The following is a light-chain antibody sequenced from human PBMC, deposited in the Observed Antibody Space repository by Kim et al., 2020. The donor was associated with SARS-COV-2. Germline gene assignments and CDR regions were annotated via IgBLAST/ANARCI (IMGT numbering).Light chain of an antibody. Sequence: TRQKVRNTWQANELGGKHASWYQTKPGQSPVVFIYQDNKRPSGIPERFSGSNAGNTATLTISGTQAMDEADYYWQAWDSSTWVVGGGTQLTV. CDR2: QDN. V-gene: IGLV3-1*01. CDR1: ELGGKH. J-gene: IGLJ3*02. CDR3: QAWDSSTWV.